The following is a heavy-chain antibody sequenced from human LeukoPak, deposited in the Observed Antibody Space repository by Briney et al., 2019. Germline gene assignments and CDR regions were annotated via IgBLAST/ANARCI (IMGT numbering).Heavy chain of an antibody. J-gene: IGHJ4*02. CDR3: ARDISDTYSSSLDY. CDR2: ISYDGSNK. D-gene: IGHD6-13*01. Sequence: PGRSLTLSCAASGFTFSSYAMHWVRQAPGKGLEWVAVISYDGSNKYYADSVKGRFTISRDNSKNTLYLQMNSLRAEDTAVYYCARDISDTYSSSLDYWGQGTLVTVSS. CDR1: GFTFSSYA. V-gene: IGHV3-30*04.